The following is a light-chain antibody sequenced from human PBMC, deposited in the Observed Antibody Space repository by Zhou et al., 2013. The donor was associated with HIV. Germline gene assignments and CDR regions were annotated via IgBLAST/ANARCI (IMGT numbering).Light chain of an antibody. V-gene: IGKV1-39*01. CDR2: AAS. CDR1: QSIATY. CDR3: QQHYDYPSIT. Sequence: DIQMTQSPSSLSASVGDRVTITCRASQSIATYLNWYQQKPGKAPKLLIYAASSLQSGFPSRFSGSGSGTDFTLTISSLQPEDFATYHCQQHYDYPSITFGQGTRLEIK. J-gene: IGKJ5*01.